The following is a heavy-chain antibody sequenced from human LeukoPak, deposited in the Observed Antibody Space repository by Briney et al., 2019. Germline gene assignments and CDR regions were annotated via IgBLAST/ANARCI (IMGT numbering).Heavy chain of an antibody. CDR1: GGSISSYY. CDR3: ARVTGYMVEDYFDS. Sequence: SETLSLTCTVSGGSISSYYWSLIRQPPGKGLAWIGYIHYSGSTNYNPSLKSRVTISVDTSKNQFSLRLRSVTAADTAVYYCARVTGYMVEDYFDSWGQGTLVTVSS. J-gene: IGHJ4*02. D-gene: IGHD6-13*01. V-gene: IGHV4-59*01. CDR2: IHYSGST.